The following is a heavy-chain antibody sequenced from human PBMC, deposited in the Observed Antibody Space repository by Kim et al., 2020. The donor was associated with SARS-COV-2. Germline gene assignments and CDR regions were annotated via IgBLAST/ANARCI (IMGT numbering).Heavy chain of an antibody. D-gene: IGHD1-26*01. CDR3: ARLGWELLSPFDY. J-gene: IGHJ4*02. V-gene: IGHV4-39*01. Sequence: YNPSLKSRVPISVDTSKNQFYLKLSSVTAADTAVYYCARLGWELLSPFDYWGQGTLVTVSS.